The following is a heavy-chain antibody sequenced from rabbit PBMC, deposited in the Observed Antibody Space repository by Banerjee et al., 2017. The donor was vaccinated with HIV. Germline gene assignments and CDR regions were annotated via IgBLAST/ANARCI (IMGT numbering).Heavy chain of an antibody. J-gene: IGHJ3*01. D-gene: IGHD6-1*01. V-gene: IGHV1S40*01. CDR1: GFDFSSNA. Sequence: QSLEESGGDLVKPGASLTLTCTASGFDFSSNAMCWVRQAPGKRPEWIACIYTGSSGSTYYASWAKGRFTISKSTSTTVTPQMTSLTAADTATYFCARPYGGYAHAADLWGQGTLVTVS. CDR2: IYTGSSGST. CDR3: ARPYGGYAHAADL.